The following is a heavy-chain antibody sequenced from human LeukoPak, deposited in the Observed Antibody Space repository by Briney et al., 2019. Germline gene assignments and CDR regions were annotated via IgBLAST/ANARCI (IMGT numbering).Heavy chain of an antibody. CDR1: GFTFSDYY. V-gene: IGHV3-11*06. CDR3: TRADRSVDY. CDR2: ISGSSGDT. Sequence: PGWSLRLSCAASGFTFSDYYMNSIRQAPGRGLEYISYISGSSGDTNYADSVKGRFTISRDNAKNSLYLQMNSLKVEDTAIYYCTRADRSVDYWGQGTLVTVSS. J-gene: IGHJ4*02.